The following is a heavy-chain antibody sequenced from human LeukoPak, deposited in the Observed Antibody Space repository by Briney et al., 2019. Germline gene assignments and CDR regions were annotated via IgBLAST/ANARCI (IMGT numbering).Heavy chain of an antibody. J-gene: IGHJ5*02. D-gene: IGHD2-15*01. CDR2: IYSGGST. CDR1: EFSVGSNY. Sequence: TGGSLRLSCAASEFSVGSNYMTWVRQAPGKGLEWVSLIYSGGSTYYADSVKGRFTISRDNSKNTLYLQMNSLRAEDTAVYYCARGRDGYCSGGSCYNWFDPWSQGTLVTVSS. CDR3: ARGRDGYCSGGSCYNWFDP. V-gene: IGHV3-66*01.